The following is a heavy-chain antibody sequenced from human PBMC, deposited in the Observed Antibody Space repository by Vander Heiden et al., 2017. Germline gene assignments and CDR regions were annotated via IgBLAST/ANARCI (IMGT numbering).Heavy chain of an antibody. Sequence: QLQESGPGLVKPSETLSLTCTVSGGSISSSTSYWGGIRQPPGKGLEWIGKIYYTGSTYDNPSLKSRVTISVDTAKNQSSMKLRSVTAADTAVYYAATARGYFDWSPWRQGTMVTV. V-gene: IGHV4-39*01. J-gene: IGHJ5*02. CDR3: ATARGYFDWSP. CDR1: GGSISSSTSY. CDR2: IYYTGST. D-gene: IGHD3-9*01.